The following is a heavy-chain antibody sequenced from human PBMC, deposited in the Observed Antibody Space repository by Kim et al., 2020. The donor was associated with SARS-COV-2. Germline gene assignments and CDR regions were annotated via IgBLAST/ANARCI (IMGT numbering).Heavy chain of an antibody. CDR3: TRHAGSYFDY. J-gene: IGHJ4*02. V-gene: IGHV4-59*08. Sequence: GITNYDPSHERRVTISLDTAKNQVSLNLSSVTAADTAVYYCTRHAGSYFDYWGQGALVTVSS. CDR2: GIT.